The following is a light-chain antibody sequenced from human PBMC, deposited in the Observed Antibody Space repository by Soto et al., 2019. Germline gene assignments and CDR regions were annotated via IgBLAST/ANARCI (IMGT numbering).Light chain of an antibody. J-gene: IGKJ1*01. CDR2: GAS. V-gene: IGKV3-15*01. CDR1: QSVSSN. Sequence: EIVLTQSQATLSVSPLERANLXRRASQSVSSNLAWYQQKPGQAPRLLIYGASTRATGIPARFSGSGSGTEFTLTIGSLQSEDFAVYYCQQYNNWPRTFGQGTKVDIK. CDR3: QQYNNWPRT.